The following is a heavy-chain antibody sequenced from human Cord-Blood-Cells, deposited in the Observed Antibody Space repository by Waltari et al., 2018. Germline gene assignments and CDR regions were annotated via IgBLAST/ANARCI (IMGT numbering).Heavy chain of an antibody. CDR1: GFTFSSYE. Sequence: EVQLVESGGGLVQPGGSLRLSCAASGFTFSSYEMNWVRQAPGKGLEWVSYIRSSVNTRYYADSVKGRFTISRENAKNSLYLQMNSLRAEDTAVYYCARNSGGYSYGYYYYYYGMDVWGQGTTVTVSS. V-gene: IGHV3-48*03. CDR2: IRSSVNTR. J-gene: IGHJ6*02. D-gene: IGHD5-18*01. CDR3: ARNSGGYSYGYYYYYYGMDV.